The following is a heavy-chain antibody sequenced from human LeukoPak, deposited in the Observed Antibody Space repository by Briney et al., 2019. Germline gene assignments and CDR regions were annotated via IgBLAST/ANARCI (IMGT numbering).Heavy chain of an antibody. J-gene: IGHJ4*02. Sequence: PGGSLRLSCAASGFTFSSYAMGWVRQAPGKGLEWVSAISGSGGSTYYADSVKGRFTISRDNSKNTLYLQMNSLRAEDTAVYYCAKDRVGATAPPIDYWGQGTLVTVSS. D-gene: IGHD1-26*01. CDR2: ISGSGGST. V-gene: IGHV3-23*01. CDR1: GFTFSSYA. CDR3: AKDRVGATAPPIDY.